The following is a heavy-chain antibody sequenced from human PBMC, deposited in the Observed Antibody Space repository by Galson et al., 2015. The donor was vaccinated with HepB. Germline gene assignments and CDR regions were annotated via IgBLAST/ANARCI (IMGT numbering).Heavy chain of an antibody. D-gene: IGHD3-22*01. V-gene: IGHV3-30*02. CDR2: IRYDGSNK. CDR3: AKDLEIVVVITENDY. Sequence: LRLSCAASGFTFSSYGMHWVRQAPGKGLEWVAFIRYDGSNKYYADSVKGRFTISRDNSKNTLYLQMNSLRAEDTAVYYCAKDLEIVVVITENDYWGQGTLVTVSS. CDR1: GFTFSSYG. J-gene: IGHJ4*02.